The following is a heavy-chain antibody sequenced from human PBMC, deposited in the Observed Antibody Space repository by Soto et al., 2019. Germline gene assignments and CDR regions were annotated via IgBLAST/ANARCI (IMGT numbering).Heavy chain of an antibody. CDR1: GGTFSSYA. CDR2: IIPIFGTA. V-gene: IGHV1-69*13. Sequence: ASVKVSCKASGGTFSSYAISWVRQAPGQGLEWMGGIIPIFGTANYAQKFQGRVTITADESTSTAYMELSSLRSEDTAVYYCASHTRYYEFWSGYYTGPPDYWGQGTLVTVSS. CDR3: ASHTRYYEFWSGYYTGPPDY. J-gene: IGHJ4*02. D-gene: IGHD3-3*01.